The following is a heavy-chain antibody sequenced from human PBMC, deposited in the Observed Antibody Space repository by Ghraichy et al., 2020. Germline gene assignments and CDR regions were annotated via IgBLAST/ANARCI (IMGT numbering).Heavy chain of an antibody. CDR1: GFTFNNYA. CDR3: AKDSLGDYFYYGMDV. CDR2: ISGSGGVP. Sequence: LSLTCAASGFTFNNYAMSWVRQAPGKGLEWVAGISGSGGVPYYADSVKGRFTISRDNSKNTLYLQMNSLRVEATALYYCAKDSLGDYFYYGMDVWGQGTTVTVSS. V-gene: IGHV3-23*01. D-gene: IGHD1-26*01. J-gene: IGHJ6*02.